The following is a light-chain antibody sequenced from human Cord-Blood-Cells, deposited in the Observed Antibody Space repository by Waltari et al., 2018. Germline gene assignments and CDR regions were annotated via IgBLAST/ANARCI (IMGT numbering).Light chain of an antibody. CDR3: SAWHGSLSAWV. CDR2: RNN. CDR1: SNNARNQG. J-gene: IGLJ3*02. Sequence: QAGLTQPTSVSKGLRQTATLTCTGHSNNARNQGAAWLQQHPGHPPKLLSYRNNTRPSGISERLSASRSGNTASLTITGLQPEDEADYYCSAWHGSLSAWVFCGGTKLTVL. V-gene: IGLV10-54*01.